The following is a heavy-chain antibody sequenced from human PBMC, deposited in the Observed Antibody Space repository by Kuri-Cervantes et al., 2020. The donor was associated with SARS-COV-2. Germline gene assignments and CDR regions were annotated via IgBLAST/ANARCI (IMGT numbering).Heavy chain of an antibody. CDR1: GGSISSYY. Sequence: SETLSLTCTVSGGSISSYYWSWIRQPPGKGLEWIGYIYYSGSTNYNPSLKSRVTISVDTSKNQFSLKLSSVTAADTAVYYCARGGYDSSGYYIFDFDYRGQGTLVTVSS. CDR2: IYYSGST. V-gene: IGHV4-59*01. D-gene: IGHD3-22*01. CDR3: ARGGYDSSGYYIFDFDY. J-gene: IGHJ4*02.